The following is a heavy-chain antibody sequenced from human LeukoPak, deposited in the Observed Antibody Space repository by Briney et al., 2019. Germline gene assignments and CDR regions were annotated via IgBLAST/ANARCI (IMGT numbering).Heavy chain of an antibody. CDR1: GGSISSHY. Sequence: SETLSLICTVSGGSISSHYWSWIRQPPGKGLEWIGNIHGSGTANYNPSLQSRVTISLDTSKNNFSLKLTSVAAADAAVYYCARGKQQLAYDSFDIWGQGTVVTVSS. CDR3: ARGKQQLAYDSFDI. D-gene: IGHD6-13*01. CDR2: IHGSGTA. J-gene: IGHJ3*02. V-gene: IGHV4-59*11.